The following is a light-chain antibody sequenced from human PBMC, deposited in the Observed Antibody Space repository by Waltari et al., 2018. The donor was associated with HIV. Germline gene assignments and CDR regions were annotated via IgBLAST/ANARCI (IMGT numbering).Light chain of an antibody. Sequence: QSALTQPASVSGSPGQSITISCTGTSSDVGTYNSVSWYQQHPGKVPKLVNFDVTKRPSGVSDRVSGSESGNTASLTITGLQAEDEADYYCCTYAVIVVFGGGTKLTVL. CDR3: CTYAVIVV. V-gene: IGLV2-23*02. CDR2: DVT. CDR1: SSDVGTYNS. J-gene: IGLJ2*01.